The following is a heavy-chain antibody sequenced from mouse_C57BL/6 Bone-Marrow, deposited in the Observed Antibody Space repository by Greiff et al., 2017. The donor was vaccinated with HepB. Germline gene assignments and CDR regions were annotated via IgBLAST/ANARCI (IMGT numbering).Heavy chain of an antibody. V-gene: IGHV1-81*01. CDR3: ARWLRRVFDY. Sequence: VQVVESGAELARPGASVKLSCKASGYTFTSYGISWVKQRTGQGLEWIGEIYPRSGNTYYNEKFKGKATLTADKSSSTAYMELRSLTSEDSAVYFCARWLRRVFDYWGQGTTLTVSS. D-gene: IGHD2-2*01. CDR2: IYPRSGNT. CDR1: GYTFTSYG. J-gene: IGHJ2*01.